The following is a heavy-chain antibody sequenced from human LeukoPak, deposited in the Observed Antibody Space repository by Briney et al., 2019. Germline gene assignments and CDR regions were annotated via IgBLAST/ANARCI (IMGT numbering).Heavy chain of an antibody. J-gene: IGHJ4*02. D-gene: IGHD2-2*01. CDR2: IGIIGTVS. CDR1: GFTSSSYA. V-gene: IGHV3-48*02. Sequence: PGGSLRLSCAASGFTSSSYALNWVRQAPGKGLEWISYIGIIGTVSYYADSVKGRFTISRDSAKNSLYLQMNSLRDEDTAVYYCARDVARRVGVDFWGQGTLVTVSS. CDR3: ARDVARRVGVDF.